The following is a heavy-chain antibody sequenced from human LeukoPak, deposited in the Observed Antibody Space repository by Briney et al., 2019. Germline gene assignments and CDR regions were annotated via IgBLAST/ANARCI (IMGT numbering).Heavy chain of an antibody. CDR1: GFTFDDYG. V-gene: IGHV3-20*04. J-gene: IGHJ4*02. Sequence: PAGGSLRLSCAASGFTFDDYGMSWVRQAPGKGLEWVSFVNWNGGDIGYADSVKGRFTISRDNAKNSLYLQMNNLRAEDTAFYYCARGLMGGYPHFDYWGQGALVTVSS. CDR3: ARGLMGGYPHFDY. CDR2: VNWNGGDI. D-gene: IGHD2-8*01.